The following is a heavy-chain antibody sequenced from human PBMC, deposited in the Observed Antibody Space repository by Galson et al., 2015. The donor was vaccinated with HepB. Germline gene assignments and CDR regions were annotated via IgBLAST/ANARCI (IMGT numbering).Heavy chain of an antibody. CDR2: INPHSGGT. Sequence: SVKVSCKASGYTLTGYYMHWVRQAPGQGLEWMGWINPHSGGTNYARKFQGRVSVTGDTSISTAYMELSRLRSDDTAVYYCARDRGYCSSTSCATGFDYWGQGTLVTVSS. J-gene: IGHJ4*02. CDR1: GYTLTGYY. D-gene: IGHD2-2*01. V-gene: IGHV1-2*02. CDR3: ARDRGYCSSTSCATGFDY.